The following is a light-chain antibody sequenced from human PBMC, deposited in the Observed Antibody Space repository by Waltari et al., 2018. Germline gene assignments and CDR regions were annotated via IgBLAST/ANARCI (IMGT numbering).Light chain of an antibody. J-gene: IGKJ1*01. V-gene: IGKV3-20*01. CDR3: QHYVRLPVT. Sequence: EIVLTQSPGTLSLSPAEIVTLSCRARESVSRALAWYQQKPGQAPRLLMYGSYTRATGIPDRFSGSGSGTDFSLTISRLEPEDFAVYYCQHYVRLPVTFGQGTKVEIK. CDR1: ESVSRA. CDR2: GSY.